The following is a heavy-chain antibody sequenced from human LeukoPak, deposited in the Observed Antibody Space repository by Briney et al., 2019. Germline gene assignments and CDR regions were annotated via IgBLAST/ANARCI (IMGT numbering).Heavy chain of an antibody. CDR1: GXTFSSYC. V-gene: IGHV3-7*02. CDR3: ASLSYSSGWYWAY. CDR2: IKQDGSEK. D-gene: IGHD6-19*01. Sequence: GESLKISFAASGXTFSSYCMSWVRQAPGKGLEWVANIKQDGSEKYYVDSVKGRFTISRDNAKNSLYLQMNSLRAEDTAVYYCASLSYSSGWYWAYWGQGTLVTVSS. J-gene: IGHJ4*02.